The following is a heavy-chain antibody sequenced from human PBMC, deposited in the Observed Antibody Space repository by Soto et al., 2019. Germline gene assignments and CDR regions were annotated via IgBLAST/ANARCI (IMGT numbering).Heavy chain of an antibody. D-gene: IGHD3-22*01. CDR3: ARDSVRDSSGYFNY. Sequence: SETLSLTCTVSGGSISSGGYYWSWIRQHPGKGLEWIGYIYYSGSTYYNPSLKSRVTISVDTSKNQFSLKLSSVTAADTAVYYCARDSVRDSSGYFNYWGQGTLVTVSS. CDR2: IYYSGST. J-gene: IGHJ4*02. V-gene: IGHV4-31*03. CDR1: GGSISSGGYY.